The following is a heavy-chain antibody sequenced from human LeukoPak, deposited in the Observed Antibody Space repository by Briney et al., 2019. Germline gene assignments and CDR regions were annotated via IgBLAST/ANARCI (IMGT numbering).Heavy chain of an antibody. D-gene: IGHD2-15*01. Sequence: ASVKVSCKVSGYTLTELSMHWVRQAPGKGLEWMGGFDPEDGETIYAQKFQGRVTMTEDTSTDTAYMELSSLRSEDTAVYYCATGCSGGSCYSWHWFDRWGQGTLVTVSS. V-gene: IGHV1-24*01. CDR3: ATGCSGGSCYSWHWFDR. CDR1: GYTLTELS. J-gene: IGHJ5*02. CDR2: FDPEDGET.